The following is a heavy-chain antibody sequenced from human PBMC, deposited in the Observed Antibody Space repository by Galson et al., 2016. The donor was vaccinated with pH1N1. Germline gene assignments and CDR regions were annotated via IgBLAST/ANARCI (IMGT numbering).Heavy chain of an antibody. CDR1: GFTFSGSA. Sequence: SLRLSCAASGFTFSGSAMHWVRQASGTGLEWVGRIRSKGNNYTTVYAASGKGRFTISSDDSKNTAYLQMNSLKTEDTAVYYCTRPGGYCSSTSCLRDYWGQGTLVTVSS. CDR2: IRSKGNNYTT. D-gene: IGHD2-2*01. V-gene: IGHV3-73*01. CDR3: TRPGGYCSSTSCLRDY. J-gene: IGHJ4*02.